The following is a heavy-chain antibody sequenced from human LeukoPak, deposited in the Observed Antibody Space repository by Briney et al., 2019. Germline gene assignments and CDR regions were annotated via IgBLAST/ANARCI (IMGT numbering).Heavy chain of an antibody. J-gene: IGHJ4*02. CDR1: GYTFTSYG. CDR2: ISAYNGNT. Sequence: GASVKVSCKASGYTFTSYGISWVRQAPGQGLEWMGWISAYNGNTNYAQKLQGRVTMTTDTSTSTAYMVLRSLRSDDTAVYYCARAAITIFGVVISTDFDYWGQGTLVTVSS. CDR3: ARAAITIFGVVISTDFDY. V-gene: IGHV1-18*01. D-gene: IGHD3-3*01.